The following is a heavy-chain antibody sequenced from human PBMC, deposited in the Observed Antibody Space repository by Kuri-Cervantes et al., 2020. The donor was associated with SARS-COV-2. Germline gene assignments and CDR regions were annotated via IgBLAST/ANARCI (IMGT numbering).Heavy chain of an antibody. D-gene: IGHD3-3*01. Sequence: GESLKISCAASGFTFSSYAMHWVRQAPGKGLEWVAVISYDGSNKYYADSVKGRFTISRDNSKNTLYLQMNSLRAEDTAVYYCARADWDLWSGYPGAYNWFDPWGQGTLVTVSS. CDR3: ARADWDLWSGYPGAYNWFDP. CDR1: GFTFSSYA. CDR2: ISYDGSNK. J-gene: IGHJ5*02. V-gene: IGHV3-30-3*01.